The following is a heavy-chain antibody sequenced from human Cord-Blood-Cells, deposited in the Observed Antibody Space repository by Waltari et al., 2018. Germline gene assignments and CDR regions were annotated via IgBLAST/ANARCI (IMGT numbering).Heavy chain of an antibody. D-gene: IGHD6-6*01. Sequence: QLQLQESGPGLVKPSETLSLTCTVSGGSISSSSYYWDWIRQPPGKGLEWIGHIYYSGSTYYNPSLKSRVTISVDTSKNQFSLKLSSVTAADTAVYYCARHGYSSSSYYFDYWGQGTLVTVSS. CDR3: ARHGYSSSSYYFDY. V-gene: IGHV4-39*01. CDR2: IYYSGST. J-gene: IGHJ4*02. CDR1: GGSISSSSYY.